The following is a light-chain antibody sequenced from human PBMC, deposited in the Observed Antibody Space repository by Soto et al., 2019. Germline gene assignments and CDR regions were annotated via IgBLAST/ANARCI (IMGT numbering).Light chain of an antibody. Sequence: EIVMTQSPATLSVSPGERATLSRRASQSVSSNLAWYQQKPGQAPRLLIYGASTRATGIPARFSGSRSGTEFTLTISSLQSEDFAVYYCQQYNNWPALTFGGGTKVEIK. V-gene: IGKV3-15*01. CDR1: QSVSSN. J-gene: IGKJ4*01. CDR3: QQYNNWPALT. CDR2: GAS.